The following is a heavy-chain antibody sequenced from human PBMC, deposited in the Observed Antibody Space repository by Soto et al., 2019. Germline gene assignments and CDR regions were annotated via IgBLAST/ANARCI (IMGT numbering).Heavy chain of an antibody. Sequence: PSETLSLTCTVSGGSISSYYWSWIRQPPGKGLEWIGYIYYSGSTNYNPSLKSRVTISVDTSKNRFSLKLSSVTAADTAVYYCARARTARPGAPTYVPGGYWGQGTLVTVSS. D-gene: IGHD6-6*01. J-gene: IGHJ4*02. CDR2: IYYSGST. CDR3: ARARTARPGAPTYVPGGY. V-gene: IGHV4-59*08. CDR1: GGSISSYY.